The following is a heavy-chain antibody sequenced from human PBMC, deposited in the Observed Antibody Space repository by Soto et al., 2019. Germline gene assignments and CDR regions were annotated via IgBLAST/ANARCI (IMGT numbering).Heavy chain of an antibody. CDR2: IYYSGST. Sequence: QVQLQESGPGLVKPSQTLSLTCTVSGGSISSGGYYWSWIRQHPGKGLEWIGYIYYSGSTYYNPTLKSRVTTSVDTSKNQFSLKLSSVTAADTAVYYCARGPSVVVVVAAPVGMDVWGQGTTVTVSS. D-gene: IGHD2-15*01. CDR3: ARGPSVVVVVAAPVGMDV. CDR1: GGSISSGGYY. J-gene: IGHJ6*02. V-gene: IGHV4-31*03.